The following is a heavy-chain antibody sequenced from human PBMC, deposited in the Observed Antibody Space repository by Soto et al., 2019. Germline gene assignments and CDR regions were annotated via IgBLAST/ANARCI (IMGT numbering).Heavy chain of an antibody. CDR3: ARAKTGYRSGWPSY. Sequence: GSLRLSCAASGFTFSSYSMNWVRQAPGKGLEWVSSISSSSSYIYYADSVKGRFTISRDNAKNSLYLQMNSLRAEDTAVYYCARAKTGYRSGWPSYWGQGTLVTVSS. CDR2: ISSSSSYI. D-gene: IGHD6-19*01. V-gene: IGHV3-21*01. J-gene: IGHJ4*02. CDR1: GFTFSSYS.